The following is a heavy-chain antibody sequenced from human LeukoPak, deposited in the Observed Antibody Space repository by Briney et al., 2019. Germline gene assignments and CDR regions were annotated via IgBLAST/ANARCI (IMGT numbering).Heavy chain of an antibody. J-gene: IGHJ4*02. D-gene: IGHD3-10*01. CDR2: ISYDGSNK. CDR3: ARDRMVLLLWFGELNY. Sequence: GGSLRLSCAASGFTFSGSAMHWVRQASGKGLEWVAVISYDGSNKYYADSVKGRFTISRDNSKNTLYLQMNSLRAEDTAVYYCARDRMVLLLWFGELNYWGQGTLVTVSS. CDR1: GFTFSGSA. V-gene: IGHV3-30*04.